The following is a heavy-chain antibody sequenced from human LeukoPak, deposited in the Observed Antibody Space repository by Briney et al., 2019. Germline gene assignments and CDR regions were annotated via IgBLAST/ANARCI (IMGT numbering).Heavy chain of an antibody. J-gene: IGHJ4*02. D-gene: IGHD7-27*01. V-gene: IGHV4-30-2*01. CDR2: IYHSGST. CDR3: ARDKPGDPFDY. Sequence: SQTLSLTCTVSGGSISSGGYYWSWIRQPPGKGLEWIGYIYHSGSTYYNPSLKSRVTISVDRSKNQFSLKLSSVTAADTAVYYCARDKPGDPFDYWGQGTLVTVSS. CDR1: GGSISSGGYY.